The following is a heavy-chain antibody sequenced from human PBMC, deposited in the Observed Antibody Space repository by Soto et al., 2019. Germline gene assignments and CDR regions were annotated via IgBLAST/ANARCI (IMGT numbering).Heavy chain of an antibody. V-gene: IGHV3-30*14. CDR2: LSDDANNR. CDR3: ARASMVRGIIGWFDP. D-gene: IGHD3-10*01. J-gene: IGHJ5*02. CDR1: GFNFSSSA. Sequence: QVQLVESGGGVVQPGRSLRLSCAASGFNFSSSAMYWVRQAPGKGLEWMAVLSDDANNRYYADSVRGRFTISRDNSKKTLYLQMNSRSADDTAVYYCARASMVRGIIGWFDPWGQGTLVTVSS.